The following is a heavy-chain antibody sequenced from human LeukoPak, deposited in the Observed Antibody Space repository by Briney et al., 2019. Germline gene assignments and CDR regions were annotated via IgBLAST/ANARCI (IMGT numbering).Heavy chain of an antibody. V-gene: IGHV1-2*04. Sequence: ASVKVSCKASGYTFTGYYMHWVRQAPGQGLEWMGWINPNSGGTNYAQKFQGWVTMTRDTSISTAYMELSRLRSDDTAVYYCAKAGGGDRPYYYYYGMDVWGQGTTVTVSS. CDR1: GYTFTGYY. CDR3: AKAGGGDRPYYYYYGMDV. D-gene: IGHD2-21*02. J-gene: IGHJ6*02. CDR2: INPNSGGT.